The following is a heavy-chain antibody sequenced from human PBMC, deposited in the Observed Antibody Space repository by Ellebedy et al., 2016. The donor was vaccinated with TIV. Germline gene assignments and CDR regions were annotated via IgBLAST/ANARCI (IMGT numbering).Heavy chain of an antibody. Sequence: GESLKISCSVSGFTLGGTAMSWIRQFPGKGLEWVSGSGGDGRAHYADSVRGRFTIYRDSGKNTLYLQMTRLKVEDTAVYFCAKDLHYWSANDYWGQGTLVTVSS. D-gene: IGHD3-3*02. V-gene: IGHV3-23*01. CDR3: AKDLHYWSANDY. J-gene: IGHJ4*02. CDR2: SGGDGRA. CDR1: GFTLGGTA.